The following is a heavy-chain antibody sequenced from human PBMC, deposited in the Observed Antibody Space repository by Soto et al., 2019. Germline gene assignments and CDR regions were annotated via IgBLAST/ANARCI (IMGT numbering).Heavy chain of an antibody. V-gene: IGHV5-51*01. CDR3: ERKRDRKNYYYYMDF. Sequence: PGESLKISCKGSGYSFTSYWIGWVRQMPGKGLEWMGIIYPGDSDTRYSPSFQGQVTISADKSISTAYLQWSSLKASDTAMYYCERKRDRKNYYYYMDFWGKGTTVTVSS. J-gene: IGHJ6*03. CDR1: GYSFTSYW. CDR2: IYPGDSDT.